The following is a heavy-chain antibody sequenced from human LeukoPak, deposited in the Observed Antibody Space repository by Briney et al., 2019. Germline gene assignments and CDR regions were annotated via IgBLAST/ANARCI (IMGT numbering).Heavy chain of an antibody. V-gene: IGHV1-18*01. CDR1: GYTFRNYG. CDR2: IGTYNGNT. Sequence: ASVKVSCKASGYTFRNYGITWVRQAPGQGHEWMGWIGTYNGNTDYEQKFPGRVIMTADTSTTTAHMELRSLRSDDTAVYYCARGRLKRVPFTKVAGALDYWGQGTRVTVSS. CDR3: ARGRLKRVPFTKVAGALDY. J-gene: IGHJ4*02. D-gene: IGHD6-19*01.